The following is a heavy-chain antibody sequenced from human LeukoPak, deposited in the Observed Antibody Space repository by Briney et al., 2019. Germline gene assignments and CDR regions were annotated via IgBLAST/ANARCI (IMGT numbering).Heavy chain of an antibody. J-gene: IGHJ4*02. CDR2: IYSDGSSK. Sequence: GGSLRLSCAASGFTFSSYGMHWVRQAPGKGLVWVSRIYSDGSSKNYADSVKGRFTISRDNAKNTLYLQMNSLRAEDTAVYYCARVIMSSDFWSGYYPHRYAEEDDYWGQGTLVTVSS. CDR1: GFTFSSYG. V-gene: IGHV3-74*01. D-gene: IGHD3-3*01. CDR3: ARVIMSSDFWSGYYPHRYAEEDDY.